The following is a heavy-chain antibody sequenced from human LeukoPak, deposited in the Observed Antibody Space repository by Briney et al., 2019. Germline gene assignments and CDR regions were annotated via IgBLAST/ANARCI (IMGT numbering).Heavy chain of an antibody. CDR2: IYTTGST. D-gene: IGHD3-10*01. V-gene: IGHV4-4*07. J-gene: IGHJ5*02. Sequence: PSETLSLTCNVSGGSIRNCYWSWIRQSAGKGLEWIGRIYTTGSTDYNPSLKSRVTMSVDTSKNQLSLKMISVTAADTAVYYCARDSGTTGEVKFDPWGQGTLVIVSS. CDR1: GGSIRNCY. CDR3: ARDSGTTGEVKFDP.